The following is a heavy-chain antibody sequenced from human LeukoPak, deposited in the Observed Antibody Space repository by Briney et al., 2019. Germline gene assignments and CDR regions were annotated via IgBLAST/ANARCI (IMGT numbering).Heavy chain of an antibody. J-gene: IGHJ3*02. CDR3: ARGGVIVVVPAADDAFDI. CDR1: GYTFTGYY. CDR2: INPSGGST. V-gene: IGHV1-46*01. Sequence: GASVKVSCKASGYTFTGYYMHWVRQAPGQGLEWMGIINPSGGSTSYAQKFQGRVTMTRDTSTSTVYMELSSLRSEDTAVYYCARGGVIVVVPAADDAFDIWGQGTMVTVSS. D-gene: IGHD2-2*01.